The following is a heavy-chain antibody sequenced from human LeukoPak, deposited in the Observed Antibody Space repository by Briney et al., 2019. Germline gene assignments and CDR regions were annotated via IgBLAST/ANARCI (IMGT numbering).Heavy chain of an antibody. Sequence: GGSLRLSCAASGFTFTDCSMNWVRQAPGKGLEWISYIGIDSGNTKYADSVKGRFTISADKAKSSLYLQMHSLRVEDTTVYYCARDHNYAFDNWGQGTLVTVSS. J-gene: IGHJ4*02. V-gene: IGHV3-48*01. CDR3: ARDHNYAFDN. D-gene: IGHD1-1*01. CDR1: GFTFTDCS. CDR2: IGIDSGNT.